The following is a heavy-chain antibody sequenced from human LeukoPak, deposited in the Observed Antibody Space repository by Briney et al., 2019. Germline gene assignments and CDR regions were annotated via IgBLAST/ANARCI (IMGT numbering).Heavy chain of an antibody. CDR1: GFTFSAYW. J-gene: IGHJ4*02. V-gene: IGHV3-7*01. Sequence: GGSLRLSCAASGFTFSAYWMSWIRQAPGKGLEWVANIKQDGSEKDYVGSVKGRFTISRDNAKSSLYLQMNSLRAEDTAVYYCAREGRGIGYFDFWGQGTLVTVSS. D-gene: IGHD3-10*01. CDR2: IKQDGSEK. CDR3: AREGRGIGYFDF.